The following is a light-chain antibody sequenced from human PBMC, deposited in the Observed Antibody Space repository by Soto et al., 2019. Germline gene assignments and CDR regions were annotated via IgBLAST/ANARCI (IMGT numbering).Light chain of an antibody. V-gene: IGKV1-39*01. CDR1: QSISSY. Sequence: DIQMTQSPSSLSASVGDRVTITCRASQSISSYLNWYQQKPGNAPKLLIYAASSLQSGVPSRFSGSGSGTDFTLTISSLQPEDFATYYCQQSYSTPQHTFGQGTKLEIK. CDR3: QQSYSTPQHT. J-gene: IGKJ2*01. CDR2: AAS.